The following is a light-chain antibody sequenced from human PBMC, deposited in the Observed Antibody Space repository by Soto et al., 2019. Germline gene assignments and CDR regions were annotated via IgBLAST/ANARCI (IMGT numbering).Light chain of an antibody. Sequence: DIQMTQSPSTLSASVGDRVTITCRASQSISSWLAWYQQKPGKAPKLLIYKTSSLESGVPSRFSGSGSGTEFTLTLISLQPDEFSAYYFSQYNSYSPYTFGQGTKLEIK. CDR3: SQYNSYSPYT. CDR2: KTS. CDR1: QSISSW. J-gene: IGKJ2*01. V-gene: IGKV1-5*03.